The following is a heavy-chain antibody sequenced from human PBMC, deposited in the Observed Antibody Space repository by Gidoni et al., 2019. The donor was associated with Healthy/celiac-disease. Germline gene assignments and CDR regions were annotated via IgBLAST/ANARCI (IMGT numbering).Heavy chain of an antibody. CDR3: ARAGGWSLSSSPPWDDY. J-gene: IGHJ4*02. V-gene: IGHV1-2*02. CDR2: INPNSGGT. CDR1: GYTFTGYY. D-gene: IGHD6-6*01. Sequence: QVQLVQSGAEVTKPGASVKVSCKASGYTFTGYYMHWVRQAPGQGLEWMGWINPNSGGTNYAQKFQGRVTMTRDTSISTAYMELSRLRSDDTAVYYCARAGGWSLSSSPPWDDYWGQGTLVTVSS.